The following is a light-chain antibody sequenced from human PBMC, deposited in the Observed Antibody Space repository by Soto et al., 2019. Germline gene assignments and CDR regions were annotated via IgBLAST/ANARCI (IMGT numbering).Light chain of an antibody. CDR3: QQYHNWPQT. V-gene: IGKV3-15*01. CDR2: DAS. Sequence: EIVLTQSPATLSVTPGERATLSCRASQSVRSDLAWYQQKPGQAPRLLISDASTRATGIPARFSGSGSGTEFTLTISSLQSEDFAVYYCQQYHNWPQTFGQGTKVDIK. CDR1: QSVRSD. J-gene: IGKJ1*01.